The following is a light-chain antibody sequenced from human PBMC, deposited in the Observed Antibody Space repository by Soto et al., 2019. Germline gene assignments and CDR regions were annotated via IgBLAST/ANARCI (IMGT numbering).Light chain of an antibody. V-gene: IGKV3D-20*02. CDR1: QSISNNY. CDR2: GAS. J-gene: IGKJ5*01. CDR3: QQHNQWPIT. Sequence: EIVLTHSPGTLSLSPGERATLSCRASQSISNNYLAWYQHKPGQAPRLXIYGASSRATGIPDRFSGSGSGTEFTLTINSLQSEDSAVYYCQQHNQWPITFGQGTRLEI.